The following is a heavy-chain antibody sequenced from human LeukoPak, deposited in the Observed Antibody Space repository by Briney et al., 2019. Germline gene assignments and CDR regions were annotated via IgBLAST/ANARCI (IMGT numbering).Heavy chain of an antibody. CDR2: INHSGST. CDR1: GGSFSGYY. J-gene: IGHJ4*02. V-gene: IGHV4-34*01. D-gene: IGHD3-10*01. Sequence: SETLSLTCAVYGGSFSGYYWSWIRQPPGKGLEWIGEINHSGSTNYNPSLKSRVTISVDTSKNQFSLKLSSVTAADTAVYYCAREGRGPYYYGSGIFDYRGQGTLVTVSS. CDR3: AREGRGPYYYGSGIFDY.